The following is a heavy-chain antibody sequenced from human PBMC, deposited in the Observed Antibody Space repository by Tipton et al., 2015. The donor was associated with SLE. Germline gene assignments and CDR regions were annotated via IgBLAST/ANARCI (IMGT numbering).Heavy chain of an antibody. Sequence: PSLTCSVSGGSISSNYWIWIRQPPGKGLEWIGYIYSSGSTNYNPSLKSRITISIDVSKNQLSLKLPSVTAADSAVYYCGRGATTWRGAIYGMDVWGQGTTVSVS. J-gene: IGHJ6*02. D-gene: IGHD1-1*01. V-gene: IGHV4-59*08. CDR3: GRGATTWRGAIYGMDV. CDR1: GGSISSNY. CDR2: IYSSGST.